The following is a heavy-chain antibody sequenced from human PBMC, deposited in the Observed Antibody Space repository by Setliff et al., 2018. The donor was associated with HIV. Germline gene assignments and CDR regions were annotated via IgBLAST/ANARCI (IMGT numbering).Heavy chain of an antibody. J-gene: IGHJ4*02. CDR1: GESFSDDY. CDR2: INHSGTT. D-gene: IGHD3-10*01. CDR3: ARGGLRVRGAIDSFDY. Sequence: SETLSLTCAVYGESFSDDYWSWIRQPPGWGLEWIGEINHSGTTNYNPSLMGRLNISVDTSKRQFSLDLNSVTAADTAVYYCARGGLRVRGAIDSFDYWGQGTLVTVSS. V-gene: IGHV4-34*01.